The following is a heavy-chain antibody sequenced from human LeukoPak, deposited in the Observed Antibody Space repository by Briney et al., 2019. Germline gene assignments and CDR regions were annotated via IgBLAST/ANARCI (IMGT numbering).Heavy chain of an antibody. Sequence: PGGSLRLSCAASGFTVSSNYMSWVRQAPGKGLEWVSVIYSGGSTYYADSVKGRFTISRDNSKNTLYLQMNSLRAEDTAVCYCARDRVNSYGGSEFDYWGQGTLVTVSS. CDR2: IYSGGST. J-gene: IGHJ4*02. V-gene: IGHV3-66*01. CDR1: GFTVSSNY. D-gene: IGHD4-23*01. CDR3: ARDRVNSYGGSEFDY.